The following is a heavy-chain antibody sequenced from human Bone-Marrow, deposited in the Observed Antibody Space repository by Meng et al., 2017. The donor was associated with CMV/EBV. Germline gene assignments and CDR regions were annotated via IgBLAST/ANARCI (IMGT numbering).Heavy chain of an antibody. CDR3: AKEAGSNNWYFDL. J-gene: IGHJ2*01. Sequence: GGSLRLSCAASGFTFSIYGMHWVRQAPGKGLEWVAGIRYDGSKKYYGDSVKGRSAISRDNSKNTHYLQMNSLRAEDTAVYYCAKEAGSNNWYFDLWGRGTRVTGSS. CDR2: IRYDGSKK. D-gene: IGHD6-13*01. CDR1: GFTFSIYG. V-gene: IGHV3-30*02.